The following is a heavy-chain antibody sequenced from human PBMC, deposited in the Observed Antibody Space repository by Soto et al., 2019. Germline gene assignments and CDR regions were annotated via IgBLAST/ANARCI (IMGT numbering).Heavy chain of an antibody. V-gene: IGHV5-51*01. CDR3: AAAIGVTESAYFHH. Sequence: GESLKISCKCSGVTCNNNWIALVRQMTGKGLEWMGIIYPSDSDTRYSPSFQGQVTISADKSISTAYLQWTSLKASDIATYYCAAAIGVTESAYFHHWGQGTRVTVSS. J-gene: IGHJ1*01. CDR1: GVTCNNNW. CDR2: IYPSDSDT. D-gene: IGHD6-19*01.